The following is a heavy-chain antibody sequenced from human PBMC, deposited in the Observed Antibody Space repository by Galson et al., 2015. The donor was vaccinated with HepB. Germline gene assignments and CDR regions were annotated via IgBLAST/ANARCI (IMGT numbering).Heavy chain of an antibody. J-gene: IGHJ5*02. D-gene: IGHD2-2*01. CDR1: GDSLSSNSAA. CDR2: TYYRSKWYN. Sequence: CAISGDSLSSNSAAWNWIRQSPSRGLEWLGRTYYRSKWYNDYAVSAKSRITINPDTSKNQFSLQLNSVTPEDTAVYYCARGHCSSTSCHLGTWFDPWGQGTLVTVSS. V-gene: IGHV6-1*01. CDR3: ARGHCSSTSCHLGTWFDP.